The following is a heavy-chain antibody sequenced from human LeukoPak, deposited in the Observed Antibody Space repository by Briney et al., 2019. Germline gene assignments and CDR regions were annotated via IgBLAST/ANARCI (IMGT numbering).Heavy chain of an antibody. CDR2: INPSGGRT. CDR3: ARDPSRDFFGVVIIDAVDI. Sequence: GASVKVSCKASGYSFTNYYMHWVRQAPGQGLEWMGIINPSGGRTNYAQQFQGRVTMTRDTSTSTVYMELSSLRSEDTAVYYCARDPSRDFFGVVIIDAVDIWGQGTMVTVSS. J-gene: IGHJ3*02. D-gene: IGHD3-3*01. CDR1: GYSFTNYY. V-gene: IGHV1-46*01.